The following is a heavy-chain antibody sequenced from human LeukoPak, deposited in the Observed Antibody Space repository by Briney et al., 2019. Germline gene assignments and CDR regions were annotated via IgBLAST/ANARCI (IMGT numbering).Heavy chain of an antibody. D-gene: IGHD3-3*02. V-gene: IGHV3-23*01. CDR2: ISGSGGRT. J-gene: IGHJ6*02. Sequence: PGGSLRLSCAASGFTFRIYAMSWVRQTPGQGLAWVSTISGSGGRTYYADSVKGRFTISRDNSKNTFFLQMNNLRADDTAVYYCAKDISNYQFGMDVWGQGTTVTVSS. CDR3: AKDISNYQFGMDV. CDR1: GFTFRIYA.